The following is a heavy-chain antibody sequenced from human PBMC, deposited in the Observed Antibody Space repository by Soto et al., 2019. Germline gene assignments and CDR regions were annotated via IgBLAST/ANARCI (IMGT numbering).Heavy chain of an antibody. J-gene: IGHJ4*02. D-gene: IGHD2-2*01. CDR3: ARESSTSCHDY. V-gene: IGHV1-18*01. CDR1: GYTFTTYG. CDR2: ISAYNGNT. Sequence: QVQLVQSGAEVKKPGASVKVSCKASGYTFTTYGTTWVRQAPGHGLEWMGWISAYNGNTNYAQKLQVRVTTTTDASTRTAHTQLRSLRSDDTAGYCCARESSTSCHDYWGQGTLVTVSS.